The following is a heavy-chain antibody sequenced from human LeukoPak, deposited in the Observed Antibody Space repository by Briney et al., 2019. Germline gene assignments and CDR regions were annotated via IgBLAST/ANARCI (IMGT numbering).Heavy chain of an antibody. CDR3: VISSGYYTYDY. J-gene: IGHJ4*02. CDR2: IYTSGST. V-gene: IGHV4-4*07. D-gene: IGHD3-22*01. Sequence: PSETLSLTCAVSGGSISSYYWSWVRQPARKALEWIGRIYTSGSTNYNPSLKSRVTMSVDTSKNQFSLKLSSVTAADTAVYYCVISSGYYTYDYWGQGTLVTVSS. CDR1: GGSISSYY.